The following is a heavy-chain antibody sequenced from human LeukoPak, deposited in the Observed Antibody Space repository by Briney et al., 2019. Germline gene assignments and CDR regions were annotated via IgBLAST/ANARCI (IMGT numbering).Heavy chain of an antibody. J-gene: IGHJ4*02. Sequence: ASVKVSCKASGYTFTSYYIHWVRQAPGQGPQWMGIISPSGGSTSYAQKFQGRVTMTRDTSTSTAYMELSSLRSEDTAVYYCARDSSGYPDYWGQGTLVTVSS. CDR1: GYTFTSYY. V-gene: IGHV1-46*01. CDR2: ISPSGGST. CDR3: ARDSSGYPDY. D-gene: IGHD3-22*01.